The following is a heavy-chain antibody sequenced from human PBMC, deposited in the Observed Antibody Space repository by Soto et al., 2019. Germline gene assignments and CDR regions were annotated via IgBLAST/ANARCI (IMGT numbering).Heavy chain of an antibody. D-gene: IGHD3-22*01. J-gene: IGHJ4*02. V-gene: IGHV3-33*01. CDR3: ARGYYHNSGSFDY. CDR1: GFTFSNYG. Sequence: PGGALRLSCAASGFTFSNYGMQWVRQAPGKGLEWVAVIWYDGSNKYYADSVKGRFTISRDNSKNTVCLQMNGLRAEDTAVYSCARGYYHNSGSFDYWGQGTLVTVSS. CDR2: IWYDGSNK.